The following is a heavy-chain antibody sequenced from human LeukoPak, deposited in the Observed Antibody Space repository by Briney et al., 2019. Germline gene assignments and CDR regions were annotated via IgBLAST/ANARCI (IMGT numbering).Heavy chain of an antibody. Sequence: GGSLRLSCAASGFTFSSYGMHWVRQAPGKGLEWVAVISYDGSNKYYADSVKGRFTISRDNSKNTLYLQMNSLRAEDTAVYYCARNYYGSGSYQYWGQGTLVTVSS. V-gene: IGHV3-30*03. D-gene: IGHD3-10*01. CDR1: GFTFSSYG. J-gene: IGHJ4*02. CDR3: ARNYYGSGSYQY. CDR2: ISYDGSNK.